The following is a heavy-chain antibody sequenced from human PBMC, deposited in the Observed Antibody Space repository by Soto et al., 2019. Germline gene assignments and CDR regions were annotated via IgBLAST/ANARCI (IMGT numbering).Heavy chain of an antibody. CDR1: GFTFSSYG. Sequence: QVQLVESGGGVVQPGRSLRLSCAASGFTFSSYGMHWVRQAPGKGLEWVAVIWYDGSNKYYADSVKGRFTISRDNSKNTLYLQMNSLRAEDTAVYYCARTDSSGYRFDYWGQGTLVTVSS. CDR2: IWYDGSNK. D-gene: IGHD3-22*01. J-gene: IGHJ4*02. V-gene: IGHV3-33*01. CDR3: ARTDSSGYRFDY.